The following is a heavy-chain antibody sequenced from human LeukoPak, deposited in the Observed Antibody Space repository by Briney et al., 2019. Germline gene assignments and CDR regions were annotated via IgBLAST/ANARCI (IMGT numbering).Heavy chain of an antibody. CDR2: IIPIFGTA. V-gene: IGHV1-69*13. D-gene: IGHD3-22*01. J-gene: IGHJ4*01. CDR3: AREGNYYDSSGYYDY. CDR1: GGTFSSYA. Sequence: VASVKVSCKASGGTFSSYAISWVRQAPGQGLEWMGGIIPIFGTANYAQKFQGRVTITADESTSTAYMELSSLRSEDTAVYYCAREGNYYDSSGYYDYWGHGTLVTVSS.